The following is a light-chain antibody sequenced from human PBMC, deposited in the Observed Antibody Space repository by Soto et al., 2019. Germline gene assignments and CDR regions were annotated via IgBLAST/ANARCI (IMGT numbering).Light chain of an antibody. CDR3: SSYISSSTYV. CDR2: DVS. J-gene: IGLJ1*01. Sequence: QSALTQPATVSGSPGQSITISCIGTSSDIGRYNYVSWYQQYPGKAPKFMIYDVSNRPSGVSNRFSGSKSGNTASLTISGLQAEDEADYYCSSYISSSTYVFGTGTKVIVL. CDR1: SSDIGRYNY. V-gene: IGLV2-14*01.